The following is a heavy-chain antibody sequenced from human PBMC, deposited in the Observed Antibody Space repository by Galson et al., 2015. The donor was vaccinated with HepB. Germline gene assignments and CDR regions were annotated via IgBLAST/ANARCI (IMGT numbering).Heavy chain of an antibody. CDR1: GFNFDAYA. J-gene: IGHJ4*02. D-gene: IGHD5-12*01. V-gene: IGHV3-9*01. CDR3: AKDMRRYYEYSGNSDY. Sequence: SLRLSCAASGFNFDAYAMHWVRQVPGKGLEWVSGVSWNSDSMGYGDSVKGRFTISRDNAKDSLYLQMNSLRPEDTAVYYCAKDMRRYYEYSGNSDYWGQGTLVTVSS. CDR2: VSWNSDSM.